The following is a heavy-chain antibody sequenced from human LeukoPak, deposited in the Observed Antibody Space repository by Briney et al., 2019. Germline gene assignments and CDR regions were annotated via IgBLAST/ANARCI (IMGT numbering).Heavy chain of an antibody. CDR3: ARVDGSGPNAPNDC. CDR2: INAGNGNT. D-gene: IGHD3-10*01. V-gene: IGHV1-3*01. J-gene: IGHJ4*02. Sequence: ASVKVSCKASGYTFTSYAMHWVRQAPGQRLEWMGWINAGNGNTKYSQKFQGRVTITRDTSASTAYMELSSLRSEDTAVYYCARVDGSGPNAPNDCWGQGSLVTVSS. CDR1: GYTFTSYA.